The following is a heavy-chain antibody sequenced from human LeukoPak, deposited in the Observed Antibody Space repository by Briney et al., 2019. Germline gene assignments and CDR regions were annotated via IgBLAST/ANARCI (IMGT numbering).Heavy chain of an antibody. D-gene: IGHD4-17*01. CDR1: GGSFSGYY. CDR3: ASPIYGDYTENGFDI. Sequence: TSETLSLTCAVYGGSFSGYYWSWIRKPPGKGLDWIGEINHSGSTNYNPSLKSRVTISVDTSKNQFSLKLSSVTAADTAVYYCASPIYGDYTENGFDIWGQGTMVTVSS. CDR2: INHSGST. J-gene: IGHJ3*02. V-gene: IGHV4-34*01.